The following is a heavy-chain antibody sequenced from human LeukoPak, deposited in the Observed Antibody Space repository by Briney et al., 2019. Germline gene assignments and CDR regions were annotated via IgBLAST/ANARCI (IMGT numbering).Heavy chain of an antibody. CDR2: ISSNGGST. J-gene: IGHJ5*02. CDR1: GFTFSSYA. CDR3: AREWNFDVS. Sequence: GGSLRLSCAASGFTFSSYAMHWVRQAQGKGLEYVSAISSNGGSTYYANSVKGRFTISRDNSKNTLYLQMNSLRAEDTAVYYCAREWNFDVSWGQGTLVTVSS. D-gene: IGHD3-9*01. V-gene: IGHV3-64*01.